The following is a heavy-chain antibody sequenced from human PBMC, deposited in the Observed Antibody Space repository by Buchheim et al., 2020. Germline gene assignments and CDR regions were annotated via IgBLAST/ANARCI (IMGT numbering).Heavy chain of an antibody. CDR3: ARENGYYYYGMDV. Sequence: QVQLQQWGAGLLKPSETLSLTCAVYGGSFSGYYWSWIRQAPVHLLWWIGEINHSGSTNYNPSLKRRVTIALDTSKNQSSLNLSSVTAADTAVYYCARENGYYYYGMDVWGQGTT. D-gene: IGHD1-1*01. V-gene: IGHV4-34*01. CDR1: GGSFSGYY. J-gene: IGHJ6*02. CDR2: INHSGST.